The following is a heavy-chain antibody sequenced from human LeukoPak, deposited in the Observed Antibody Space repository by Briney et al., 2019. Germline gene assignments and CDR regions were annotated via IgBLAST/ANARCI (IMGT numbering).Heavy chain of an antibody. CDR2: VHYRGNT. CDR3: ARSLGYGDYDY. V-gene: IGHV4-39*01. D-gene: IGHD5-12*01. Sequence: SETLSLTCTVSGGSVSSSDYYWGWIRQPPGQGLEWIGNVHYRGNTYYHPSLKSRVTISVDTSKNQLSLKLSTVTAADTAVYYCARSLGYGDYDYWGQGTLVTVPS. J-gene: IGHJ4*02. CDR1: GGSVSSSDYY.